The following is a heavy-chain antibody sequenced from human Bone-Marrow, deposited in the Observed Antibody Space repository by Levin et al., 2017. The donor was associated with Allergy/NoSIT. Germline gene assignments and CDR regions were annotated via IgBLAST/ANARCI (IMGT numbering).Heavy chain of an antibody. Sequence: SQTLSLTCSVPTGSIRSSTHYWDWIRQPPGEGLEWIGSTFHSGNTYYNPSLKSRVTISVDTSKTHFSLRLTSVTAADTAIYYCARRLGGYDFLDFWGQGTLVTVSS. V-gene: IGHV4-39*01. D-gene: IGHD2/OR15-2a*01. J-gene: IGHJ4*02. CDR3: ARRLGGYDFLDF. CDR1: TGSIRSSTHY. CDR2: TFHSGNT.